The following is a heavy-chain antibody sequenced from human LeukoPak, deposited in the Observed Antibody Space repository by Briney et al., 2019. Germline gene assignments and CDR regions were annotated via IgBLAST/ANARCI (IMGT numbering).Heavy chain of an antibody. V-gene: IGHV4-59*01. J-gene: IGHJ4*02. CDR3: ARDYSKGGGFDF. Sequence: SETLSLTCTVSGGSISGFYWSWIRQPPGKGLEWIGYMDKSGGTTYNPSFKSRVTISVDTSKNQFSLNLSPVTAADTAVYYCARDYSKGGGFDFWGQGTLVTVSS. D-gene: IGHD4-11*01. CDR2: MDKSGGT. CDR1: GGSISGFY.